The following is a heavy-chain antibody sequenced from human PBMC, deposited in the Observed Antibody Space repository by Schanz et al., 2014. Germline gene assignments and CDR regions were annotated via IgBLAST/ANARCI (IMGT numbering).Heavy chain of an antibody. CDR1: GGSISSFY. CDR3: ARGGYCSRTSCYFKGGWFDP. V-gene: IGHV4-4*07. J-gene: IGHJ5*02. CDR2: IYTNGST. D-gene: IGHD2-2*01. Sequence: QVHLQESGPGLVKPSETLSLTCTVSGGSISSFYWSWIRQPAGKGLEWIGRIYTNGSTKYNPSLKSQVTMSVDTSKTQFSLKLSSVTAADTAVYYCARGGYCSRTSCYFKGGWFDPWGQGTLVTVSS.